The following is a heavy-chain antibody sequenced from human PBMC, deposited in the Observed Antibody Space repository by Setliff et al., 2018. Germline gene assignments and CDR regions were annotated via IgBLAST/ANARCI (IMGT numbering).Heavy chain of an antibody. CDR2: ISSSGGT. D-gene: IGHD4-17*01. V-gene: IGHV4-59*01. CDR1: GGSISGFA. CDR3: ARIWGYGDFSFGY. Sequence: SETLSLTCTVSGGSISGFAWNWIRQFPGKRLEWIGEISSSGGTLYTPSLRSRVSMSVDTSRNQFSLNLTSMTAADTAVYYCARIWGYGDFSFGYWGQGTLGTVSS. J-gene: IGHJ4*02.